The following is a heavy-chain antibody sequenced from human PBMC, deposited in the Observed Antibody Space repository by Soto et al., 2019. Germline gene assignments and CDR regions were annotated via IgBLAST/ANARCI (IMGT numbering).Heavy chain of an antibody. CDR2: IYHSGST. D-gene: IGHD2-2*01. Sequence: SETLSLTCAVSGGSNTGTNGWSWVRQPPGKGMEWIGEIYHSGSTNYNPSLKSRVTISVDKSNNQFSLRLTSVTAADTAVYYCARVPDYLGQGILVTVSS. CDR3: ARVPDY. J-gene: IGHJ4*02. CDR1: GGSNTGTNG. V-gene: IGHV4-4*02.